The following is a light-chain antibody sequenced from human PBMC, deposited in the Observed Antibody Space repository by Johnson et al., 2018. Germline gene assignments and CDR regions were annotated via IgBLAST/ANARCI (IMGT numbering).Light chain of an antibody. CDR2: ENN. Sequence: QSVLTQPPSVSAAPGQKVTISCSGSSSNIGNNYVSWYQQLPGTAPKLLIYENNKRPSGIPDRFSGSKSGPSPTLGITGPQPGDEADYYCGTWNSSLSAGNVFGTGTKVTVL. CDR1: SSNIGNNY. V-gene: IGLV1-51*02. J-gene: IGLJ1*01. CDR3: GTWNSSLSAGNV.